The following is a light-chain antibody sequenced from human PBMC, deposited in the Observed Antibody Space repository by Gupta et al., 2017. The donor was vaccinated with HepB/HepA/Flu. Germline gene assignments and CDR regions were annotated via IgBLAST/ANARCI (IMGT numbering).Light chain of an antibody. Sequence: VLTQSPGTLSLSPGERATLSCRASQSVRTRYLAWFQQRPGQAPRVLIYATSSRAAGTPDRFSGNGSGTDFTLTVSRLEPEDFAVYYCQQYDKSPRTFGQGTIVDIK. CDR2: ATS. CDR3: QQYDKSPRT. V-gene: IGKV3-20*01. CDR1: QSVRTRY. J-gene: IGKJ1*01.